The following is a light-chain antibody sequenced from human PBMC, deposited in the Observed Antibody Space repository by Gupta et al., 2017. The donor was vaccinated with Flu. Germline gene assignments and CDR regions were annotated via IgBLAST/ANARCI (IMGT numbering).Light chain of an antibody. Sequence: DIQMTQSPSTLSASVGDRVTITCRASQSISGWLAWYQQKPGKAPKLLIYEASRVGSGVPSRFSGSGSGTEFTLTISSLQPDDFATYYCQQENSSTGTFGQGTKVEIK. V-gene: IGKV1-5*03. CDR2: EAS. CDR3: QQENSSTGT. J-gene: IGKJ1*01. CDR1: QSISGW.